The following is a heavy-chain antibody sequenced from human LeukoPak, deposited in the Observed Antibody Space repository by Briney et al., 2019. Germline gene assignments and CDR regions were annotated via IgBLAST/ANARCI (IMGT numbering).Heavy chain of an antibody. D-gene: IGHD5-24*01. CDR2: ISSSSSTI. J-gene: IGHJ4*02. Sequence: GGSLRLSCAASGFTFSSYSMNWVREAPGKGLGWVSYISSSSSTIYYADSVRGRFTISRDNAKNSLYLQMNSLRDEDTAVYYCARDRLDGQGWYLDYWGQGTLVTVSS. CDR3: ARDRLDGQGWYLDY. CDR1: GFTFSSYS. V-gene: IGHV3-48*02.